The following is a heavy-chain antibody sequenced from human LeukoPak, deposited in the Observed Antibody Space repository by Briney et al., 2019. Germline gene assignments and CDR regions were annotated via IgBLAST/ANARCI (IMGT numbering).Heavy chain of an antibody. Sequence: ASVKVSCKASGYTFTGYYMHWVRQAPGQGLEWMGWINPNSGGTNYAQKFQGRVTMTRDTSISTAYMELSRLRSDDTAVYYCARHGALNGWIRLPFDYWGQGTLVTVSS. J-gene: IGHJ4*02. CDR3: ARHGALNGWIRLPFDY. CDR1: GYTFTGYY. V-gene: IGHV1-2*02. D-gene: IGHD5-12*01. CDR2: INPNSGGT.